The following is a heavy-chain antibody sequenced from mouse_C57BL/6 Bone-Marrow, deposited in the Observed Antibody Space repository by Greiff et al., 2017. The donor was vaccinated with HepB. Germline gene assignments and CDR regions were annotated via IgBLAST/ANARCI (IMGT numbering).Heavy chain of an antibody. J-gene: IGHJ3*01. CDR2: INPNNGGT. V-gene: IGHV1-22*01. Sequence: EVQLQQSGPELVKPGASVKMSCKASGYTFTDYNMHWVKQSHGKSLEWIGYINPNNGGTSYNQKFKGKATLTVNKSSRPDYMELRSLTSEDSAGYYCARSGWGRFAYWGQGTLVTVSA. CDR3: ARSGWGRFAY. CDR1: GYTFTDYN. D-gene: IGHD2-3*01.